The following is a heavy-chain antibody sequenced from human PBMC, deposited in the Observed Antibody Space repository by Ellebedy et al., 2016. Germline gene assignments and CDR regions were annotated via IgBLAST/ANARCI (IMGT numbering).Heavy chain of an antibody. CDR1: GYTFTSYD. CDR2: INPNSGNT. J-gene: IGHJ3*02. CDR3: ARGAGYYDFWSGYYTRQNAFDI. D-gene: IGHD3-3*01. V-gene: IGHV1-8*01. Sequence: ASVKVSXKASGYTFTSYDINWVRQATGQGLEWMGWINPNSGNTGYAQKFQGRVTMTRNTSISTAYMELSSLRSEDTAVYYCARGAGYYDFWSGYYTRQNAFDIWGQGTMVTVSS.